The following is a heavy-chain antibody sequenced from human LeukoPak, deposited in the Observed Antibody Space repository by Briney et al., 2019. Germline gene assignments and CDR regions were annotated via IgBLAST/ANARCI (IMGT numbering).Heavy chain of an antibody. CDR3: AKDVKPDGVWDVDH. Sequence: GGSLRLSCAASGFTFSSYAMSWVRQAPGKGLEWVSAISGSGGSTYYADSVKGRFTISRDDSRNLLFLHMDSLRAEDTGLYYCAKDVKPDGVWDVDHWGRGTLVTVSS. V-gene: IGHV3-23*01. CDR2: ISGSGGST. CDR1: GFTFSSYA. D-gene: IGHD1-14*01. J-gene: IGHJ4*02.